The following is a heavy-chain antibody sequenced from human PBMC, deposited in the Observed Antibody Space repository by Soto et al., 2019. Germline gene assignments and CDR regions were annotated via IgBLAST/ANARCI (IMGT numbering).Heavy chain of an antibody. CDR3: ARDKITGLFDY. Sequence: SETLSLTCAVSGGSISSGGYSWSWIRQPPGKGLEWIGYMYHSGRIYYNPSLKSRVTISVDTPKNQFSLKLTSVTAADTAVYYCARDKITGLFDYWGQGTLVTVSS. CDR2: MYHSGRI. CDR1: GGSISSGGYS. D-gene: IGHD2-8*02. V-gene: IGHV4-30-2*01. J-gene: IGHJ4*02.